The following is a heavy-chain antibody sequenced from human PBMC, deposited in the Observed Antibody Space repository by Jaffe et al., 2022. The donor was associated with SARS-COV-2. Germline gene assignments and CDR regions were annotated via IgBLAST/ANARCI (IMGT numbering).Heavy chain of an antibody. Sequence: QVQLVQSGAEVKKPGASVKVSCKASGYTFTSYAMHWVRQAPGQRLEWMGWINAGNGNTKYSQKFQGRVTITRDTSASTAYMELSSLRSEDTAVYYCASSPFDYYDSSGYYDGGFDYWGQGTLVTVSS. CDR3: ASSPFDYYDSSGYYDGGFDY. D-gene: IGHD3-22*01. CDR1: GYTFTSYA. V-gene: IGHV1-3*01. J-gene: IGHJ4*02. CDR2: INAGNGNT.